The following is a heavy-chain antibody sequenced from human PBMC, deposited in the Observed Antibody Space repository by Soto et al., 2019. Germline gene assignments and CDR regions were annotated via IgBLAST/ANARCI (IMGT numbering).Heavy chain of an antibody. Sequence: EVQLVESGGGLVKPGGSLRLSCAASGFTFSSYSMNWVRQAPGKGLEWVSSISSSSSHIYYADSVKGRFTISRDNAKNSLYLQMNSLRAEDTAVYYCARVISVSSSWPYYFDYWGQGTLVTVSS. CDR1: GFTFSSYS. J-gene: IGHJ4*02. V-gene: IGHV3-21*01. CDR2: ISSSSSHI. D-gene: IGHD6-13*01. CDR3: ARVISVSSSWPYYFDY.